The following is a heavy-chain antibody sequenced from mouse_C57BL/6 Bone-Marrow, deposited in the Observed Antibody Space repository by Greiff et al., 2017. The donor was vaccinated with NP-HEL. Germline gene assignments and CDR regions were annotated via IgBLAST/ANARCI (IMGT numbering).Heavy chain of an antibody. Sequence: EVKLMESGGGLVQPGGSMKLSCVASGFTFSNYWLNWVRQSPEKGLEWVAQIRLKSDNYATLYAESVKGRFTISRDDSKSSVYLQMNNLRAEDTGIDYCTGGSILLLLLYYYAMDYWGQGTSVTVSS. CDR2: IRLKSDNYAT. D-gene: IGHD1-1*01. CDR3: TGGSILLLLLYYYAMDY. J-gene: IGHJ4*01. CDR1: GFTFSNYW. V-gene: IGHV6-3*01.